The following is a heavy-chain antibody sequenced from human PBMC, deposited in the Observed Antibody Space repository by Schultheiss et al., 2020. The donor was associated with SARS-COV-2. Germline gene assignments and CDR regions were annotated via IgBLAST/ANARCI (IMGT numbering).Heavy chain of an antibody. CDR3: ARFRGYSYGFDWFDP. Sequence: SQTLSLTCTVSGGSISSYYWSWIRQPPGKGLEWIGYIYYSGSTNYNPSLKSRVTISVDTSKNQFSLKLSSVTAADTAVYYCARFRGYSYGFDWFDPWGQGTLVTVFS. CDR1: GGSISSYY. D-gene: IGHD5-18*01. CDR2: IYYSGST. J-gene: IGHJ5*02. V-gene: IGHV4-59*12.